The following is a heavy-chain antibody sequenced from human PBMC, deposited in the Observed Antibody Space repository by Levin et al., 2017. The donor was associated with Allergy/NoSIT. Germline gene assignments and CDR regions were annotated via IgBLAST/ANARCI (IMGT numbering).Heavy chain of an antibody. Sequence: GESLKISCVASGFTFSDYAMHWARQAPGRGLEWVAVISYNGNIKYNADSVQGRFIISRSNSNNTLYLQMNSLRVEDTGVYYCARDSWTYTGTRDGPDVWGQGTTVTVSS. V-gene: IGHV3-30*04. J-gene: IGHJ6*02. CDR2: ISYNGNIK. D-gene: IGHD3-10*01. CDR1: GFTFSDYA. CDR3: ARDSWTYTGTRDGPDV.